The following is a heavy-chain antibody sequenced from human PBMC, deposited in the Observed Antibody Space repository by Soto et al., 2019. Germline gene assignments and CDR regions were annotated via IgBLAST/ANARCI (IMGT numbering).Heavy chain of an antibody. CDR2: ISSSSSYI. V-gene: IGHV3-21*01. Sequence: GGSLRLSCAASGFTFSSYSMNWVRQAPGKGLEWVSSISSSSSYIYYADSVKGRFTISRDNAKNSLYLQMNSLRAEDTAVYYCARSHSLQYYGSDGYYMDVWGKGTTVTVSS. D-gene: IGHD3-10*01. CDR1: GFTFSSYS. CDR3: ARSHSLQYYGSDGYYMDV. J-gene: IGHJ6*03.